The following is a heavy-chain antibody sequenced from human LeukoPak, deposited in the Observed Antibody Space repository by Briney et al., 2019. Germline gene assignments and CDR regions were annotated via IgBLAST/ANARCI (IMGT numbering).Heavy chain of an antibody. CDR1: GFTFSSYA. CDR3: VKENMVSAIGSHIDY. J-gene: IGHJ4*02. D-gene: IGHD5/OR15-5a*01. Sequence: PGGSLRLSCAASGFTFSSYAMSWVRQAPGKGLEWVSAISGSGGGTYYADSVKGRFTISRDNSKNTLFLQMNSLRAEDAAVYYCVKENMVSAIGSHIDYWGQGTLVTVSS. CDR2: ISGSGGGT. V-gene: IGHV3-23*01.